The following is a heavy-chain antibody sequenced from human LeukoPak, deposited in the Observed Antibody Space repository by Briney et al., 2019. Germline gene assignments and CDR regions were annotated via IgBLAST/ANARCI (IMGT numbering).Heavy chain of an antibody. CDR3: AIGPVAGFDY. J-gene: IGHJ4*02. V-gene: IGHV4-34*01. D-gene: IGHD6-19*01. Sequence: SETLSLTCAVYGGSFSGYYWSWIRQPPGKGLEWIGEINHSGSTNYNPSLKSRVTISVDTSKNQFSLKLSSVTAADTAVYYCAIGPVAGFDYWGQGTLVTVSS. CDR2: INHSGST. CDR1: GGSFSGYY.